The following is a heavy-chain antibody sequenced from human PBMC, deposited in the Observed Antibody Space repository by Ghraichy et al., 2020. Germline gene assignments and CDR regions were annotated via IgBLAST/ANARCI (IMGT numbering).Heavy chain of an antibody. CDR2: ITSSSRST. D-gene: IGHD4-23*01. V-gene: IGHV3-48*02. CDR3: ARGSTVVRFYYYDGMDV. J-gene: IGHJ6*02. CDR1: GFTFSSYS. Sequence: GGSLRLSCVGSGFTFSSYSMNWVRQSPGKGLEWVSYITSSSRSTFYADSVKGRFTISRDNAQNSLSLQMNSLRDEDTAVYYCARGSTVVRFYYYDGMDVWGQGTTVTVSS.